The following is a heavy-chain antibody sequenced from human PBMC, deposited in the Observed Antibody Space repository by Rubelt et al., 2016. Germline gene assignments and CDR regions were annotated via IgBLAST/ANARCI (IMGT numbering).Heavy chain of an antibody. V-gene: IGHV1-18*01. Sequence: QVQLVQSGAEVKKPGASVKVSCKASGYTFTSYGISWVRQAPGQGLEWMRWISAYNSNTNYAQKLQGRVTMATETSTSTAYMELRSLRSDDTAVYYCARDPLPVRGVIMTPTHWGQGTLVTVSS. J-gene: IGHJ4*02. CDR1: GYTFTSYG. CDR3: ARDPLPVRGVIMTPTH. CDR2: ISAYNSNT. D-gene: IGHD3-10*01.